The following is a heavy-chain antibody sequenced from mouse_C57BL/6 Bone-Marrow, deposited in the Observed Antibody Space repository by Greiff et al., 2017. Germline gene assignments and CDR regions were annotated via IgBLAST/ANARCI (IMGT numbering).Heavy chain of an antibody. J-gene: IGHJ2*01. V-gene: IGHV1-64*01. D-gene: IGHD1-2*01. CDR3: AKSGYYGPGYYFDD. Sequence: VQLQQPGAELVKPGASVKLSCKASGYTFTSYWMHWVKQRPGQGLEWIGMIHPNSGSTNYNEKFKSKATLTVDKSSSTAYMQLSSLTSEDSAVYYCAKSGYYGPGYYFDDWGQGTTLTVSS. CDR1: GYTFTSYW. CDR2: IHPNSGST.